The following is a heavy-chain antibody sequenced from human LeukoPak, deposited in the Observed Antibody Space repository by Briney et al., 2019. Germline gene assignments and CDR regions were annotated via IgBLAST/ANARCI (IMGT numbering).Heavy chain of an antibody. CDR3: ARGVGSSWFDP. CDR2: INPNSGGA. J-gene: IGHJ5*02. Sequence: GASVKVSCKASGYTLTDYYLHWVRQGPGQGREWMGWINPNSGGANFALNFQGRVTMTRATSISTAYMELGRLTSDDTAVYYCARGVGSSWFDPWGQGTLVTVSS. D-gene: IGHD6-13*01. CDR1: GYTLTDYY. V-gene: IGHV1-2*02.